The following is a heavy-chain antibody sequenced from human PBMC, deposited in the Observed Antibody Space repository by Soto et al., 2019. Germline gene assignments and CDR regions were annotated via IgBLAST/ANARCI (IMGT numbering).Heavy chain of an antibody. CDR2: IYYSGNT. V-gene: IGHV4-39*01. Sequence: QLQLQESGPGLAKPSETLSLTCTVSGGSISSSSYFWDWIRQPPGKALEWIGSIYYSGNTYYNPSLKSRVTVYVDRSKNQFSLKLSSVTAADTALYYCARRMKDSSSAGGFGIWGQGTMVTVSS. CDR3: ARRMKDSSSAGGFGI. D-gene: IGHD3-22*01. J-gene: IGHJ3*02. CDR1: GGSISSSSYF.